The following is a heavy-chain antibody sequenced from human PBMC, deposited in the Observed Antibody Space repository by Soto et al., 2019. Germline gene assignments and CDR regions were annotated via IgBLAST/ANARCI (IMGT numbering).Heavy chain of an antibody. CDR3: ARGARWDYFDY. J-gene: IGHJ4*01. CDR2: IYTSGST. Sequence: QVQLQESGPGLVKPSETLSLTCTVSGGSISSYDWSWIRQPAGKGLEWIGRIYTSGSTNYNPSLKSRGTMSVDSSKNQFSLNLSDVTAADTAVYYCARGARWDYFDYRGHVTLVTVSS. V-gene: IGHV4-4*07. CDR1: GGSISSYD.